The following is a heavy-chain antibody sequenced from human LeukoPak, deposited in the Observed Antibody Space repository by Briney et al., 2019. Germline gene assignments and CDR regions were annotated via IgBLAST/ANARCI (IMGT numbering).Heavy chain of an antibody. CDR3: ARDGNIYGSGRGYLDV. Sequence: ASVKVSCKASGYTFTGYYMHWVRQAPGQGLEWMGWINPNSGGTNYAQKFQGRVTITRDTSMTTAYMELSRLRSDDTAVYYCARDGNIYGSGRGYLDVWGKGTTVTVSS. J-gene: IGHJ6*03. V-gene: IGHV1-2*02. D-gene: IGHD3-10*01. CDR2: INPNSGGT. CDR1: GYTFTGYY.